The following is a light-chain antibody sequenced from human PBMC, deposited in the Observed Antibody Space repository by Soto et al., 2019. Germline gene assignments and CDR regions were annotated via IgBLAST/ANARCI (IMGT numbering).Light chain of an antibody. Sequence: DIEIPQSPSSLSASVGDGVTLTCRASQGIRNYLAWYQQTPGTVPKLLLHEASNLQSGVPSRFRGGVSVTEFTLNISSMQHEDGATVYCQNFDSAPQTFGQGTKV. J-gene: IGKJ1*01. CDR3: QNFDSAPQT. V-gene: IGKV1-27*01. CDR2: EAS. CDR1: QGIRNY.